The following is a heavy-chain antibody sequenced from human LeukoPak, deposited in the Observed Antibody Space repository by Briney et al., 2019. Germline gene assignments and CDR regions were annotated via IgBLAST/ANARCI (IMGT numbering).Heavy chain of an antibody. D-gene: IGHD2-2*01. V-gene: IGHV1-58*02. CDR3: AAAAAHDYFDY. CDR1: GFTFTISA. CDR2: IVVGSGNT. Sequence: ASVKVSSTASGFTFTISAMQWVRQARGQRLAWIGWIVVGSGNTNYAQKFQERVTITRDMSTSTAYMELSSLRSEDTAVYYCAAAAAHDYFDYWGQGTLVTVSS. J-gene: IGHJ4*02.